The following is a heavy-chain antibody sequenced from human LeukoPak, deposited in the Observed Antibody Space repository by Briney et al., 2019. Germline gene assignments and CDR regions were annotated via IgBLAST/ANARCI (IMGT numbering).Heavy chain of an antibody. Sequence: SETLSLTCAVSGGSISSSNWWSWVRQPPGKGLEWIGEIYHSGSTNYNPSLRSRVTILVDTSKNQFSLELTSVTAADTAVYYCARLGFCSGGRCLNDYWGQGTLVTVSS. CDR3: ARLGFCSGGRCLNDY. CDR2: IYHSGST. V-gene: IGHV4-4*02. D-gene: IGHD2-15*01. CDR1: GGSISSSNW. J-gene: IGHJ4*02.